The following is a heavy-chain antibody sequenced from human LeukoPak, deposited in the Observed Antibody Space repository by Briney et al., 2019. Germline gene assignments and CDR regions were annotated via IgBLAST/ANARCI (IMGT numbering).Heavy chain of an antibody. D-gene: IGHD3-9*01. J-gene: IGHJ4*02. CDR3: ARYDISTYERRAFDY. Sequence: LAGGSLRLSCAASGFTFSSYAMSWVRQAPGKGLGWVSVISGSGGYTDYADSVKGRFTVSRDNSKNILYMQMNSLGVEDTAVYYCARYDISTYERRAFDYWGQGTLVAVSS. CDR2: ISGSGGYT. CDR1: GFTFSSYA. V-gene: IGHV3-23*01.